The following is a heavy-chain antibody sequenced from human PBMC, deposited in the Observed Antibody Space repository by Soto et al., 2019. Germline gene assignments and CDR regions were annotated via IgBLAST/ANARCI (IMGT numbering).Heavy chain of an antibody. V-gene: IGHV1-69*13. CDR1: GGTFSSYA. CDR3: ARAYYYDSSGCYYGAAFDI. D-gene: IGHD3-22*01. CDR2: IIPIFGTA. J-gene: IGHJ3*02. Sequence: GASVKVSCKASGGTFSSYAISWVRQAPGQGLEWMGGIIPIFGTANYAQKFQGRVTITADESTSTAYMELSSLRSEDTAVYYCARAYYYDSSGCYYGAAFDIWGQGTMVTVSS.